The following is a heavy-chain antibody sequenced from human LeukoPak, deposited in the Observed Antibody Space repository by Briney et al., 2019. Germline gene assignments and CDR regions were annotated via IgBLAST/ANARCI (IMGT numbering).Heavy chain of an antibody. V-gene: IGHV3-30*03. CDR1: GFTFSSYG. CDR3: AAGESFDY. Sequence: GGSLRLSCAASGFTFSSYGMHWVRQAPGKGLEWVAVISYDGSNKYYADSVKGRFTISRDNSKNTLYLQMNSLRAEDTAVYFAAAGESFDYWGQGTPVTVSS. CDR2: ISYDGSNK. J-gene: IGHJ4*02. D-gene: IGHD6-13*01.